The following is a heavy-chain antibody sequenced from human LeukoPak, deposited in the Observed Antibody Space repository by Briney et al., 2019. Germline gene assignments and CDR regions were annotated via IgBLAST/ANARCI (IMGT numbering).Heavy chain of an antibody. Sequence: PSETLSLTCTVSGGSISSYYWSWIRQPAGKGLEWIGRIYTSGSTNYNPSLKSRVTMSVDTSKNQFSLTLSSVTAADTAVYYCAAGSGSPYYYYYGMDVWGQGTTVTVSS. CDR2: IYTSGST. D-gene: IGHD3-10*01. CDR3: AAGSGSPYYYYYGMDV. J-gene: IGHJ6*02. CDR1: GGSISSYY. V-gene: IGHV4-4*07.